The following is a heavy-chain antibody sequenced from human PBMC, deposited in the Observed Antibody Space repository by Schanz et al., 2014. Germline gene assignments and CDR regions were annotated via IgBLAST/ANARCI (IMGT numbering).Heavy chain of an antibody. D-gene: IGHD2-21*01. V-gene: IGHV3-23*01. J-gene: IGHJ3*02. CDR2: INGDGSRT. Sequence: EVHLLESGGGLVPPGGSLRLSCAASGFNFSDYAMCWVRQAPGKGLEWVSRINGDGSRTAYADSVKSRFTISRDNSRNTLYLQMNSLRAEDTAVYYCARDGYSVVVISPTESFDIWGQGTMVT. CDR1: GFNFSDYA. CDR3: ARDGYSVVVISPTESFDI.